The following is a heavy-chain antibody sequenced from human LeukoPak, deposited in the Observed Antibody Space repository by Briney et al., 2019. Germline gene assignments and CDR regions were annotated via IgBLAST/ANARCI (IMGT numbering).Heavy chain of an antibody. V-gene: IGHV3-11*01. CDR3: AREPPRYYDFWSGYYFYYYYYMDV. D-gene: IGHD3-3*01. CDR1: GFTFRDYF. CDR2: TNTAGNTI. Sequence: GGSLRLSCAASGFTFRDYFMSWIRQAPGKGLEWVAYTNTAGNTIYYADSMKGRFTISRDNAKNSLYLQMNTLRAEDTAVYYCAREPPRYYDFWSGYYFYYYYYMDVWGKGTTVTVSS. J-gene: IGHJ6*03.